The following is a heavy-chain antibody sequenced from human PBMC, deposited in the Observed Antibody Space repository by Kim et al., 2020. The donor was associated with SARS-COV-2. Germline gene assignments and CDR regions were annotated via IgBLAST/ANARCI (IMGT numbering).Heavy chain of an antibody. CDR1: GFTLSSYA. Sequence: GGSLRLSCAASGFTLSSYAMSWVRQAPGKGLEWVSTISASGSSTYYADSVKGRFTISRDNSKNTLYLQRNSLRAEDTAVYYCAKAPYTSSWYYLDYWGQGTLVTVSS. V-gene: IGHV3-23*01. CDR2: ISASGSST. CDR3: AKAPYTSSWYYLDY. D-gene: IGHD6-13*01. J-gene: IGHJ4*02.